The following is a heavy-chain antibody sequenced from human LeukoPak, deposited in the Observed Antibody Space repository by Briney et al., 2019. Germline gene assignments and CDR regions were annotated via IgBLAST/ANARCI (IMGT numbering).Heavy chain of an antibody. D-gene: IGHD6-13*01. Sequence: GGSLRLSCAASGFTVSSNYMSWVRQAPGKGLEWVSVIYRGGNTYYADSVKGRFTVSRDNSKNTPYLQMNSLGAEDTAVYYCARGGARQQLVENYFDYWGQGTLLTVSS. V-gene: IGHV3-53*01. CDR2: IYRGGNT. J-gene: IGHJ4*02. CDR1: GFTVSSNY. CDR3: ARGGARQQLVENYFDY.